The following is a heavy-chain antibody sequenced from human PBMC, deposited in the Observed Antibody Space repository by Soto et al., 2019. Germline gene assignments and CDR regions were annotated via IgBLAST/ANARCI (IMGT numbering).Heavy chain of an antibody. CDR1: GGSISSYY. CDR2: IYYSGST. D-gene: IGHD3-10*01. Sequence: SETLSLTCTVSGGSISSYYWSWIRQPPGKGLEWIGSIYYSGSTYYNPSLKSRVTISVDTSKNQFSLKLSSVTAADTAVYYCASSYGSGSYYLSYFDYWGQGTLVTVSS. J-gene: IGHJ4*02. CDR3: ASSYGSGSYYLSYFDY. V-gene: IGHV4-59*05.